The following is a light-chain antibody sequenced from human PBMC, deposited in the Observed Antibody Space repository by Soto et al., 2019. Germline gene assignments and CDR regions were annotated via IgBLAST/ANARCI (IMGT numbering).Light chain of an antibody. CDR2: GAS. CDR3: QQYGSSPLT. V-gene: IGKV3-20*01. J-gene: IGKJ4*01. CDR1: QSVSRSY. Sequence: EIVLTQSPCTLSLSPGERATLSCMASQSVSRSYLCWYQQKPGQSPRLLIYGASSRATGIPDRFSGSGSGTDFTLTISRLEPEDFAVYYCQQYGSSPLTFGGGTKVDIK.